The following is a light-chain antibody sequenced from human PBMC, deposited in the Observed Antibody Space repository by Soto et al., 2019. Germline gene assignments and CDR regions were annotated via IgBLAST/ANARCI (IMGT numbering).Light chain of an antibody. Sequence: IQMTQSPSSLSASVGDRVTISCRASQSVSTWLAWYQQRPGKPPKLLIYDASSLQSGVPSKFSGGGSGTEFTLTISSLQPDDFATYYCQQYNSYSRTFGQGTKVDI. CDR1: QSVSTW. CDR3: QQYNSYSRT. CDR2: DAS. V-gene: IGKV1-5*01. J-gene: IGKJ1*01.